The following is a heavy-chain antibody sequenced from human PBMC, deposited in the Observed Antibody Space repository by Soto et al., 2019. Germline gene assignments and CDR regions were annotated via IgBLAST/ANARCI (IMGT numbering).Heavy chain of an antibody. CDR2: IYYSGST. D-gene: IGHD5-12*01. V-gene: IGHV4-31*03. Sequence: SETLSVTCTVSGGSISSGGYYWSWIRQHPGKGLEWIGYIYYSGSTYYNPSLKSRVTISVDTSKNQFSLKLSSVTAADTAVYYCARDWGYSGYDSDYYYGMDVWGQGTTVTVSS. CDR3: ARDWGYSGYDSDYYYGMDV. CDR1: GGSISSGGYY. J-gene: IGHJ6*02.